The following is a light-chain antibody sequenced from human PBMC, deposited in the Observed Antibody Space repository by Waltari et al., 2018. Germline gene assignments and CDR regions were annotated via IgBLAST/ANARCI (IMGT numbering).Light chain of an antibody. Sequence: DVVMTQSPDSLALSLRGRATLYYKSSQSLLYTSNNKNYLAWYQQKPGQPPKILIYWASIRESGVPDRFSGSGSGTDFTLTISGLQAEDVASYFCLQYLHTPRTFGQGTKVEIK. V-gene: IGKV4-1*01. CDR3: LQYLHTPRT. CDR1: QSLLYTSNNKNY. J-gene: IGKJ1*01. CDR2: WAS.